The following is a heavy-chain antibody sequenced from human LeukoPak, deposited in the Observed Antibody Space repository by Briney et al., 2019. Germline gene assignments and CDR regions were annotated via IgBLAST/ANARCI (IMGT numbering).Heavy chain of an antibody. D-gene: IGHD4-17*01. V-gene: IGHV4-30-2*01. CDR1: GGSISSGGYS. J-gene: IGHJ3*02. CDR2: IYHSGST. Sequence: PSETLSLTCAVSGGSISSGGYSWSWIRQPPGKGLEWIGYIYHSGSTYYNPSLKSRVTISVDRSKNQFSLKLSSVTAADTAVYYCARRTVTTDHDAFDIWGQGTMVTVSS. CDR3: ARRTVTTDHDAFDI.